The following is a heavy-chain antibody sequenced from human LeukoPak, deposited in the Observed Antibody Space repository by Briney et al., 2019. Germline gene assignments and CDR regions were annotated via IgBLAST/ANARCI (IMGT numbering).Heavy chain of an antibody. V-gene: IGHV4-59*01. CDR3: ARTSIAADAFDI. CDR2: IYYSGST. J-gene: IGHJ3*02. CDR1: GGSISSYY. Sequence: SETLSLTCTVSGGSISSYYWSWIRQPPGKGLEWIGYIYYSGSTNYNPSLKSRVTISVDTSKNQFSLKLSSVTAADTAVYYCARTSIAADAFDIRGQGTMVTVSS. D-gene: IGHD6-6*01.